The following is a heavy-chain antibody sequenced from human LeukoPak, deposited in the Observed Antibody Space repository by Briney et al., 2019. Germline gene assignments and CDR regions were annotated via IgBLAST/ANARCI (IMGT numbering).Heavy chain of an antibody. V-gene: IGHV1-8*01. CDR2: MNPNSGNT. D-gene: IGHD3-22*01. Sequence: ASVKVSCKASGYTFTSYDINWVRQATGQGLEWMGWMNPNSGNTGYAQKFQGGVTMTRNTTISTAYMELTSLRSDDTAVYYCARADYDTSASTRKQIDFWGQGTLVTVSS. CDR3: ARADYDTSASTRKQIDF. J-gene: IGHJ4*02. CDR1: GYTFTSYD.